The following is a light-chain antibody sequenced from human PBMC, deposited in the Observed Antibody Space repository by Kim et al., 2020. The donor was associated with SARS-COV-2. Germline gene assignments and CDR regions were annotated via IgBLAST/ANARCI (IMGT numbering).Light chain of an antibody. CDR1: IIGTKR. Sequence: PGKTARITCGGDIIGTKRVPCYQQKPGQAPVLVIYYDTDRPSGIPERFSGSSSGNTATLTISRVDAGDEADYYCQVWDSVNDHPYVFGTGTKVTVL. CDR3: QVWDSVNDHPYV. V-gene: IGLV3-21*04. CDR2: YDT. J-gene: IGLJ1*01.